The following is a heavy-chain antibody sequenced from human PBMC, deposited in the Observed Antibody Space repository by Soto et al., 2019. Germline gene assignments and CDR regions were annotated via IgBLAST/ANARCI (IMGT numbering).Heavy chain of an antibody. V-gene: IGHV4-39*03. CDR1: GGSISSSSYY. D-gene: IGHD4-17*01. Sequence: PSETLSLTCTVSGGSISSSSYYWGWIRQPPGKGLEWIGSIYYSGSTYYNPSLKSRVTISVDTSKNQFSLKLSSVTAADTAVYYCTAWTTRNFDYWGQGTLVTVSS. CDR3: TAWTTRNFDY. CDR2: IYYSGST. J-gene: IGHJ4*02.